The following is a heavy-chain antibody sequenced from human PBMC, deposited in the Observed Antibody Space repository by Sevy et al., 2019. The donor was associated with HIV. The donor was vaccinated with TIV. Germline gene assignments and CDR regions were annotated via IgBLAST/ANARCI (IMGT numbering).Heavy chain of an antibody. V-gene: IGHV4-59*08. CDR2: IYYNGHI. D-gene: IGHD1-26*01. Sequence: SETLSLTCTMSGGSITSLYWNWIRQPPGKGLEWIANIYYNGHINYNPSLKSRVTLSLVTSKNQFSLKLSSVTAADTAMYYCAGENAWGRGYSWGQGTLVTVSS. CDR1: GGSITSLY. J-gene: IGHJ4*02. CDR3: AGENAWGRGYS.